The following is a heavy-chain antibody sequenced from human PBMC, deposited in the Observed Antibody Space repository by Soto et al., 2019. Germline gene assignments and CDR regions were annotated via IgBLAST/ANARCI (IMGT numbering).Heavy chain of an antibody. CDR2: ITSGGTI. V-gene: IGHV3-48*03. CDR3: ARVIYATWSSFDS. Sequence: EVQVVESGGGSVQPGGSLRLSCAVSGFTFSSYEMSWVRQAPGKGLEWVSYITSGGTIYYADSVKGRFTISRDNAKNSLYLQMNSLRAEDTALYYCARVIYATWSSFDSWGQGTLVTVSS. CDR1: GFTFSSYE. J-gene: IGHJ4*02. D-gene: IGHD1-26*01.